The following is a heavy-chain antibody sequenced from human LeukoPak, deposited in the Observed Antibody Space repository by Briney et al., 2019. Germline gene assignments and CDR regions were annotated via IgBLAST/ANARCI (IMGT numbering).Heavy chain of an antibody. CDR1: GFTVSSTY. CDR2: IYSAGST. CDR3: AKGHCTNGICWLE. Sequence: PGGSLRLSCAASGFTVSSTYMSWVRQAPGKGLEWVSIIYSAGSTYYADSVKGRFTISRDNSKNTLYLQMNSLRAEDTAVYYCAKGHCTNGICWLEWGQRTLVTVSS. J-gene: IGHJ4*02. D-gene: IGHD2-8*01. V-gene: IGHV3-53*01.